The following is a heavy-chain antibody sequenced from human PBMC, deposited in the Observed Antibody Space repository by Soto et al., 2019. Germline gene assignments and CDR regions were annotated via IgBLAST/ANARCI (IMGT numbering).Heavy chain of an antibody. J-gene: IGHJ4*02. D-gene: IGHD5-18*01. CDR2: IRSKANSYAT. CDR3: TRLVDTAL. V-gene: IGHV3-73*02. CDR1: GFTFSGSA. Sequence: EVQLVESGGGLVQPGGSLKLSCAASGFTFSGSAMHWVRQASGKGLEWVGRIRSKANSYATAYAASVKGRFTISRDDSKNTAYLQMNSRKTEDTAVYYCTRLVDTALWGQGTLVTVSS.